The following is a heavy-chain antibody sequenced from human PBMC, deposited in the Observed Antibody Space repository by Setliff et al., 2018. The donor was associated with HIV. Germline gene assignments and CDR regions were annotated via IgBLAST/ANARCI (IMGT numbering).Heavy chain of an antibody. V-gene: IGHV4-61*02. D-gene: IGHD6-13*01. Sequence: PSETLSLTCEVSGASITSGSYYWTWIRQPAGKGLEWIGRIFTTAITNYNPSLKSRVTISLDTAENRFSLKLSSVTAADTAVYHCARDPAGAAAYYYYGLDVWGPGTTVTVSS. J-gene: IGHJ6*02. CDR2: IFTTAIT. CDR1: GASITSGSYY. CDR3: ARDPAGAAAYYYYGLDV.